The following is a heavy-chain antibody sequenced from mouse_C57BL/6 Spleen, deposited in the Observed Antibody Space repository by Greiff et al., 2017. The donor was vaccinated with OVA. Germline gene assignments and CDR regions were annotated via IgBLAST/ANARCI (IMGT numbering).Heavy chain of an antibody. Sequence: VQLQQSGPELVKPGASVKMSCKASGYTFTDYYMHWVKQKPGKGLEWIGEIYPGSGNTYYNEKFKGKATLTADTSSSTAYMQLSSLTSEDSAVYFCARSYYSNYGLLYWYVDVWGTGTTVTVSS. D-gene: IGHD2-5*01. CDR2: YPGSGNTY. CDR1: YTFTDYYM. CDR3: RSYYSNYGLLYWYVDV. V-gene: IGHV1-83*01. J-gene: IGHJ1*03.